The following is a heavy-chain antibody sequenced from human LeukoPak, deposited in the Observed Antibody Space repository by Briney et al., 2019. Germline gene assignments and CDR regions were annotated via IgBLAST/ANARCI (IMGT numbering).Heavy chain of an antibody. Sequence: GGSLRLSCAASGFTFSSYGMHWVRQAPGKGLEWVAVIWYDGSNKYYADSVKGRFTISRDNSKNTLYLQMNSPRAEDTAVYYCAKHSGSYYAYYFDYWGQGTLVTVSS. J-gene: IGHJ4*02. CDR3: AKHSGSYYAYYFDY. V-gene: IGHV3-30*02. CDR2: IWYDGSNK. CDR1: GFTFSSYG. D-gene: IGHD3-10*01.